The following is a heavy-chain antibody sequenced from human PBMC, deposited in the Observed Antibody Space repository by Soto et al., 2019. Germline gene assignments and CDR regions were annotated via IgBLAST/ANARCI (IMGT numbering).Heavy chain of an antibody. J-gene: IGHJ4*02. CDR2: ISGSGDST. D-gene: IGHD2-21*02. Sequence: PGGSLRLSCAASGFTFSSFAMSWVRQAPGKGLEWVSAISGSGDSTYYADSVKGRFTISRDNSKNTLYLQMNSLRAEDTAVYNCAKVGTVVTAELDYWGQGTLVTVSS. V-gene: IGHV3-23*01. CDR3: AKVGTVVTAELDY. CDR1: GFTFSSFA.